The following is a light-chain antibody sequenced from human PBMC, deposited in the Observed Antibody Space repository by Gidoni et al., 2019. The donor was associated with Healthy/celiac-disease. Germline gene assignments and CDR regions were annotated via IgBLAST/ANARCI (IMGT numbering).Light chain of an antibody. Sequence: EIALTQSPATLSLSPGSRATLPCRASQSVSSYLAWYQQKPGQAPRLLIYDASNRATGIPARFRGSGSGTDFTLTISSLEPEDFAVYYCQQRSKWPPITFGQGTKLEIK. CDR1: QSVSSY. CDR3: QQRSKWPPIT. J-gene: IGKJ5*01. V-gene: IGKV3-11*01. CDR2: DAS.